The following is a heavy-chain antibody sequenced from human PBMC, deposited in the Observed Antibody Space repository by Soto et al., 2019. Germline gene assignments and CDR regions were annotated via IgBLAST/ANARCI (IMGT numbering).Heavy chain of an antibody. Sequence: SVKVSCKASGGTFSSYAISWVRQAPGQGLEWMGGIIPIFGTANYAQKFQGRVTITADESTSTAYMELSSLRSEDTAVYYCARDMFPQDRPFDHWGQGTLVTVSS. CDR2: IIPIFGTA. J-gene: IGHJ4*02. V-gene: IGHV1-69*13. CDR1: GGTFSSYA. CDR3: ARDMFPQDRPFDH. D-gene: IGHD2-15*01.